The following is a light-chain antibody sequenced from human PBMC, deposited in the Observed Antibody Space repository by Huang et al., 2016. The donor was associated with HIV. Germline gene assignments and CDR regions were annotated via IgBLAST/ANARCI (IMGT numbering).Light chain of an antibody. V-gene: IGKV3-20*01. CDR2: GAS. Sequence: EIVLTQSPGTLSLSPGQRATLSCRASQSVSSSFLAWYQQKPGQAPRLLINGASSRASGIQDRVRGSGSGTGFTLTITRLESEDFAVYYCQHYGGSSWTFGQGTKVEIK. J-gene: IGKJ1*01. CDR1: QSVSSSF. CDR3: QHYGGSSWT.